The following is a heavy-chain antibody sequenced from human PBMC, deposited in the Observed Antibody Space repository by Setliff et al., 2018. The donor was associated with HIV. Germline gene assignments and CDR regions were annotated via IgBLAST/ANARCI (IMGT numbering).Heavy chain of an antibody. J-gene: IGHJ3*02. CDR2: FDPEDGEI. Sequence: ASVKVSCKVSGYTLTELSRHWVRQTPGKGLEWMGGFDPEDGEIIYVKKFHGRVTMTEDTSTDTAYMELSSLTSEDTAVYFCATRSYYYDSSGHSSRGAFDIWGQGTMVT. D-gene: IGHD3-22*01. CDR1: GYTLTELS. CDR3: ATRSYYYDSSGHSSRGAFDI. V-gene: IGHV1-24*01.